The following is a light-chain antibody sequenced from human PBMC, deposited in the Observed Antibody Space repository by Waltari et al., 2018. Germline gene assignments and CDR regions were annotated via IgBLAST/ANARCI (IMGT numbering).Light chain of an antibody. Sequence: QSALTQPASVSGSPGQSITISCTGTSSDIGTYKFVSWYQQHPGKAPKLMIYDVSDRPSGVSNRFSGSKSGNTASLTISGLQAEDEADYYCSSYSSTTLGVFGTGTKVTVL. V-gene: IGLV2-14*03. J-gene: IGLJ1*01. CDR3: SSYSSTTLGV. CDR1: SSDIGTYKF. CDR2: DVS.